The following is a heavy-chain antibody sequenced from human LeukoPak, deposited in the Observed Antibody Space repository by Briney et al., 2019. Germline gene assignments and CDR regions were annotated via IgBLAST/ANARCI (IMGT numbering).Heavy chain of an antibody. CDR3: ARVGIAVAGTSTHAFDY. CDR1: GGSISSYY. Sequence: SETLSLTCTVSGGSISSYYWSWIRQPPGKGREWIGYIYHSGSTNYNPSLKSRVTISVDTSKNQFSLKLSSVTAADTAVYYCARVGIAVAGTSTHAFDYWGQGTLVTVSS. CDR2: IYHSGST. D-gene: IGHD6-19*01. V-gene: IGHV4-59*01. J-gene: IGHJ4*02.